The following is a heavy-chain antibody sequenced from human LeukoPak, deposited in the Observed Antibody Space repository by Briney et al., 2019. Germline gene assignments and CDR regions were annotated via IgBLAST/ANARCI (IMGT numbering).Heavy chain of an antibody. CDR2: IYHSGST. Sequence: PSETLSLTCAVSGGSISSGGYSWSWIRQPPGKGLEWIGYIYHSGSTYYNPSLKSRVTILVDRSKNQFSLKLSSVTAADTAVYYCARGGTDYGDYVFDYWGQGTLVTVSS. CDR1: GGSISSGGYS. CDR3: ARGGTDYGDYVFDY. J-gene: IGHJ4*02. V-gene: IGHV4-30-2*01. D-gene: IGHD4-17*01.